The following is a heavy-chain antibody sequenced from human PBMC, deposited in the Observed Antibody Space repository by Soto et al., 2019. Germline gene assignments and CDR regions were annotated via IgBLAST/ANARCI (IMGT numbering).Heavy chain of an antibody. CDR3: ARDLKGETTFVYYYYYIDV. CDR2: INHRGGT. D-gene: IGHD3-16*01. Sequence: PSDTLSLTCAVHGESFKTYYHYWYWVRPPPGKGLEWIGEINHRGGTNYNPSLKSRVTISLDTSKNQFSLKLSSVTAADTAVYFCARDLKGETTFVYYYYYIDVWGEGTTVTVSS. J-gene: IGHJ6*03. V-gene: IGHV4-34*01. CDR1: GESFKTYYHY.